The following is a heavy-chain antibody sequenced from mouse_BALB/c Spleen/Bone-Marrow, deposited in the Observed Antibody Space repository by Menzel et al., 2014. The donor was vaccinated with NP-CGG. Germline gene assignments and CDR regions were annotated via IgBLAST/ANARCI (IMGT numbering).Heavy chain of an antibody. CDR2: INPDSTTI. CDR1: GFDFSGYW. V-gene: IGHV4-1*02. D-gene: IGHD1-1*01. CDR3: ARLSYYGRFAY. J-gene: IGHJ3*01. Sequence: QVQLKESLKLSCPASGFDFSGYWMSWVRQAPGKGLEWIGEINPDSTTINYAPSRKDKFIISRDNAKNTLFLQMSKVRSEDTALYYCARLSYYGRFAYWGQGTLVTVSA.